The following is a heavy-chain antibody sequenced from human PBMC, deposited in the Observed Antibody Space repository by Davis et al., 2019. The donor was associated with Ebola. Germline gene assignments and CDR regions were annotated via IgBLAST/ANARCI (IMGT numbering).Heavy chain of an antibody. J-gene: IGHJ6*02. CDR3: ARVRGYCSSTSCPAYGMDV. CDR2: MNPNSGNT. CDR1: GYTFSSYD. Sequence: ASVKVSCKASGYTFSSYDINWVRQATGQGLEWMGWMNPNSGNTVYAQRFQGRVTITRNTSISTAYMELSSLTSENTAVYYCARVRGYCSSTSCPAYGMDVWGQGTTVTVSS. D-gene: IGHD2-2*01. V-gene: IGHV1-8*03.